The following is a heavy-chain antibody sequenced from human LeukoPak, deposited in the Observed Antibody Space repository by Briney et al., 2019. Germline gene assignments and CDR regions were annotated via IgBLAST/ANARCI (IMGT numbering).Heavy chain of an antibody. CDR3: ARAETDYDILTGYYLFDY. V-gene: IGHV1-69*13. Sequence: SVKVSCKASGYTFTSYGISWVRQAPGQGLEWMGGIIPIFGTANYAQKFQGRVTITADESTSTAYMELSSLRSEDTAVYYCARAETDYDILTGYYLFDYWGQGTLVTVSS. CDR1: GYTFTSYG. D-gene: IGHD3-9*01. CDR2: IIPIFGTA. J-gene: IGHJ4*02.